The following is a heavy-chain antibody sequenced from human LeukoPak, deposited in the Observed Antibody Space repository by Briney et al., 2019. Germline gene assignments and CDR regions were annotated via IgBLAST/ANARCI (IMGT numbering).Heavy chain of an antibody. CDR3: ARQGYISGQGFRNNWFDP. Sequence: SETLSLTCTVSGGSISNYYWSWIRQPPGKGLEWIGTIFYSGSTYYNPSLRSRVTMSVDTSKNQFSLRLSSVTAADTAVYYCARQGYISGQGFRNNWFDPWGQGSLVTVSS. D-gene: IGHD6-19*01. J-gene: IGHJ5*02. V-gene: IGHV4-59*04. CDR1: GGSISNYY. CDR2: IFYSGST.